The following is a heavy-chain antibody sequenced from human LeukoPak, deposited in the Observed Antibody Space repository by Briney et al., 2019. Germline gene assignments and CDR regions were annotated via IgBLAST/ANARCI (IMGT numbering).Heavy chain of an antibody. V-gene: IGHV4-39*07. D-gene: IGHD2-8*01. J-gene: IGHJ4*02. Sequence: SETLSLTCTVSGGSISSYYWSWIRQPPGKGLEWIGSTYYSGSTYYNPSLKSRVTISVDTSKNQFSLKLSSVTAADTAVYYCARGRVRVYARYFDYWGQGTLVTVSS. CDR1: GGSISSYY. CDR2: TYYSGST. CDR3: ARGRVRVYARYFDY.